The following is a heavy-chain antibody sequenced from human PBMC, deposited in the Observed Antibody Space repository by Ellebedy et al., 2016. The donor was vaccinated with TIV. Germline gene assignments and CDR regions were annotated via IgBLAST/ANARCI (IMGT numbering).Heavy chain of an antibody. D-gene: IGHD5-12*01. CDR2: INAGNGNT. J-gene: IGHJ6*02. Sequence: ASVKVSXXASGGTFSSYAISWVRQAPGQGLEWMGWINAGNGNTKYSQKFQGRVTITRDTSASTAYMELSSLRSEDTAVYYCARVGLRSGMDVWGQGTTVTVSS. CDR3: ARVGLRSGMDV. V-gene: IGHV1-3*01. CDR1: GGTFSSYA.